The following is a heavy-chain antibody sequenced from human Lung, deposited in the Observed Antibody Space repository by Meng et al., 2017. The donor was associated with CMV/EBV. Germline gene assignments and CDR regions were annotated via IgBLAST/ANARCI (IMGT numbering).Heavy chain of an antibody. D-gene: IGHD1-7*01. J-gene: IGHJ4*02. CDR1: GYSISSGYY. CDR3: ARDNWNYDQKLFDY. CDR2: IYHSGST. V-gene: IGHV4-38-2*02. Sequence: LSCTVTGYSISSGYYWGWIRQPPGKGLEWIGSIYHSGSTYYNPSLKSRVTISVDTSKNQFSLKLSSVTAADTAVYYCARDNWNYDQKLFDYWGQRTRVTGAS.